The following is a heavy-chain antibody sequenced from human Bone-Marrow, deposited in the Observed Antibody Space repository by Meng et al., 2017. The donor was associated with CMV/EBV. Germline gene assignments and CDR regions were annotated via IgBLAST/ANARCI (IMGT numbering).Heavy chain of an antibody. V-gene: IGHV3-20*01. Sequence: GGSLRLSCAAPGFMFDDYGMSWVRQAPGKGLEWVSGINWNGGSTDYADSVKGRFTISRDNAKNSLYLHMNSLRVEDTALYHCARNVGYYYGMDVWGQGTTVTVSS. CDR2: INWNGGST. J-gene: IGHJ6*02. CDR1: GFMFDDYG. CDR3: ARNVGYYYGMDV. D-gene: IGHD1-26*01.